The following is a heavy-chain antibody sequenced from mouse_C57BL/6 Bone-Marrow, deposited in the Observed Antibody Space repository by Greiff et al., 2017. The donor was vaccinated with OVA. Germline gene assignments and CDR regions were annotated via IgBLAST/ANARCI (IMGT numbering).Heavy chain of an antibody. CDR3: ARLSNWAWFAY. Sequence: DVQLVESGGGLVQPGGSLKLSCAASGFTFSDYGMAWVRQAPRKGPEWVAFISNLAYSIYYADTVTGRFTISRENAKNTLYLEMSSLRSEDTAMYYCARLSNWAWFAYWGQGTLVTVSA. D-gene: IGHD4-1*01. CDR2: ISNLAYSI. CDR1: GFTFSDYG. V-gene: IGHV5-15*01. J-gene: IGHJ3*01.